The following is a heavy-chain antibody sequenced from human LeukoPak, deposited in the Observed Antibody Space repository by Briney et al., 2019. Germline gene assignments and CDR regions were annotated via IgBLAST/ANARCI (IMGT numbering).Heavy chain of an antibody. CDR1: GYTFTSSG. CDR2: ISTYDGNT. V-gene: IGHV1-18*01. J-gene: IGHJ4*02. CDR3: ATFSYGGSEEDFDY. D-gene: IGHD5-12*01. Sequence: ASVKVSCKASGYTFTSSGISWVRQAPRQGLEWMGWISTYDGNTNSAKKLQGRVTMTTDTSTSTAYMDLRSLRSDDTAVYYCATFSYGGSEEDFDYWGQGTLVTVSS.